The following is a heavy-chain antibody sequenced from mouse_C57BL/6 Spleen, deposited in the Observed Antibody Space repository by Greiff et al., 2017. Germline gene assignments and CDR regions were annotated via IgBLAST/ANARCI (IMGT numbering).Heavy chain of an antibody. J-gene: IGHJ2*01. D-gene: IGHD2-5*01. V-gene: IGHV1-22*01. CDR1: GYTFPDYN. CDR2: INPNNGGT. Sequence: EVQLQQSGPELVKPGASVKMSCKASGYTFPDYNMHWVKQSHGKSLEWIGYINPNNGGTSYNQKFKGKATLTVNKSSSTAYMELRSLTSEDSAVYYCARAYYSNYVDYWGQGTTLTVSS. CDR3: ARAYYSNYVDY.